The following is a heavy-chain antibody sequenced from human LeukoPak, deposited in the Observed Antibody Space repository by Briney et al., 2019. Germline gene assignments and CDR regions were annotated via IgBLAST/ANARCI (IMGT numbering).Heavy chain of an antibody. D-gene: IGHD3-16*02. CDR1: GGSISSGSYY. V-gene: IGHV4-61*02. Sequence: SETLSLTCTVSGGSISSGSYYWSWIRQPAGTGLEWIGRIYTSGSTNYNPSLKSRVTISVDTSKNQFSLQLNSVTPEDTAVYYCAREGPYYVWGSYRPLLDYWGQGTLVTVSS. CDR2: IYTSGST. CDR3: AREGPYYVWGSYRPLLDY. J-gene: IGHJ4*02.